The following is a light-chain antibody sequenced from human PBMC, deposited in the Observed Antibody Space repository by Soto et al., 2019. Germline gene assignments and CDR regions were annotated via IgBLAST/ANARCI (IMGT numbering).Light chain of an antibody. V-gene: IGKV1-9*01. Sequence: DIQLTQSPSFLSASVGDRVTITCRASQGIRSYLAWYQQKPGKAPKLLIYAASTLQSGVPSRFSGSGSGTEFTLTISSLQPEDFATYYCQQLNSFGPGTKVDIK. CDR2: AAS. CDR3: QQLNS. J-gene: IGKJ3*01. CDR1: QGIRSY.